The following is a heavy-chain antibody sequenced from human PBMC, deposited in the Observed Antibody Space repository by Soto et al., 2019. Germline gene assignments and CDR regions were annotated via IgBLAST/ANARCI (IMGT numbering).Heavy chain of an antibody. D-gene: IGHD4-17*01. CDR2: ISSSSSTI. V-gene: IGHV3-48*02. CDR3: ARDPANAIDYGAYYYYYGMDV. CDR1: GFTFSSYS. Sequence: EVQLVESVGGLVQPGGSLRLSCAASGFTFSSYSMNWVRQAPGKGLEWVSYISSSSSTIYYADSVKGRFTISRDNAKNSLYLQMNSLRDEDTAVYYCARDPANAIDYGAYYYYYGMDVWGQGTTVTVSS. J-gene: IGHJ6*02.